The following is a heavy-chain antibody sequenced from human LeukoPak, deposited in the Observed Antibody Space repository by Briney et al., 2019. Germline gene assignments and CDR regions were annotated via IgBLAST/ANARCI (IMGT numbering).Heavy chain of an antibody. D-gene: IGHD6-13*01. V-gene: IGHV4-59*01. Sequence: KPSETLSLTCTVSGGSISSYYWNWIRQPPGKELEWIGYIYYSGTTNYNPSLKSRVTISVDTSKNQFSLKLSSVTAADTAVYYCARGVYIAAAQYGYWGQGTLVTVSS. CDR2: IYYSGTT. J-gene: IGHJ4*02. CDR3: ARGVYIAAAQYGY. CDR1: GGSISSYY.